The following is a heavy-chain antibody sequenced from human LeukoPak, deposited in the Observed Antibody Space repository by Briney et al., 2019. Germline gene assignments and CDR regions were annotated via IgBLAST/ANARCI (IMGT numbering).Heavy chain of an antibody. CDR3: ARDGSPSDY. D-gene: IGHD5-12*01. CDR1: GYTFVTYG. V-gene: IGHV1-2*02. CDR2: INPNSGGT. Sequence: GASVKVSCTASGYTFVTYGINWVRQAPGQGLEWMGWINPNSGGTNYAQKFQGRVTMTRDTSISTAYMELSRLRSDDTAVYYCARDGSPSDYWGQGTLVTVSS. J-gene: IGHJ4*02.